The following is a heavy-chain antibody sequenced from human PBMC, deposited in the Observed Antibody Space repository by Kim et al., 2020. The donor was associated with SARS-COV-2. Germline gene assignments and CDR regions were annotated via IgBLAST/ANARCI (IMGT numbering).Heavy chain of an antibody. CDR3: AKKVVPTARAGFDI. CDR2: INSSGGIT. CDR1: GFTFSIYG. Sequence: GGSLRLSCAASGFTFSIYGMTWVRQTPGKGLEWVSGINSSGGITYYADSVKGRLTIYRDNSKSTLYLQMNSLRAEDTAVYYCAKKVVPTARAGFDIWGQGTMVTVSS. V-gene: IGHV3-23*01. J-gene: IGHJ3*02. D-gene: IGHD2-15*01.